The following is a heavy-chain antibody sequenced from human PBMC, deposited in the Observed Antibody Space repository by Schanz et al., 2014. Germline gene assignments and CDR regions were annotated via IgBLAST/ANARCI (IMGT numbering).Heavy chain of an antibody. CDR2: TRYDGNNK. CDR3: VRDLGGDQTDY. CDR1: GFTFSRYG. Sequence: QVQLVESGGGVVRPGRSLRLSCATSGFTFSRYGMHWVRQAPGKGLEWVAATRYDGNNKYYVDSVKGRFTISRDNSKNTLYLQVNSLRAEDTAVYYCVRDLGGDQTDYWGQGTLVTVSS. V-gene: IGHV3-33*01. J-gene: IGHJ4*02. D-gene: IGHD4-17*01.